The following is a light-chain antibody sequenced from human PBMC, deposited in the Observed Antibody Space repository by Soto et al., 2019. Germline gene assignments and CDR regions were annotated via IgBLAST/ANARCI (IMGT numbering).Light chain of an antibody. V-gene: IGLV2-11*01. CDR3: SSYTSSSPLL. CDR1: SSDVGGYNY. Sequence: QSVLTQPRSVSGSPGQSVTISCTGTSSDVGGYNYVSWYQQHPGKAPKLMIYDVSKWPSGVPDRFSGSKSGNTASLTISGLQAEDEADYYCSSYTSSSPLLFGGGTKLTVL. CDR2: DVS. J-gene: IGLJ3*02.